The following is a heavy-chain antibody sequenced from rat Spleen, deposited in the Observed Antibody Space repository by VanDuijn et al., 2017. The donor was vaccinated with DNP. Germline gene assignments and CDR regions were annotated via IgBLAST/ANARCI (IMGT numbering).Heavy chain of an antibody. D-gene: IGHD5-1*01. CDR3: VRDGRLAY. Sequence: EVQLVESGGDLVQPGRSLKLSCVASGFTFNNYWMAWIRQVPGKGLEWVAYIGSPAYAPYYGDSVKGRFAISRDNAKSTLYLQMNSLRSDDMATYYCVRDGRLAYWGQGTLVTVSS. CDR2: IGSPAYAP. V-gene: IGHV5-31*01. J-gene: IGHJ3*01. CDR1: GFTFNNYW.